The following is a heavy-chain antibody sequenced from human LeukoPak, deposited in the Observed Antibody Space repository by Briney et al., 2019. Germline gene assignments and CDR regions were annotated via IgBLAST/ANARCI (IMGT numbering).Heavy chain of an antibody. CDR3: ARASGEPSRYFDL. V-gene: IGHV1-2*04. CDR2: INPNSGGT. D-gene: IGHD3-10*01. CDR1: GYIFTDYY. Sequence: GASVKVSCKASGYIFTDYYMHWVRQAPGQGLEWMGWINPNSGGTNYAQKFQGWVTMTRDTSISTAYMELSRLRFDDTAVYYCARASGEPSRYFDLWGRGTLVTVSS. J-gene: IGHJ2*01.